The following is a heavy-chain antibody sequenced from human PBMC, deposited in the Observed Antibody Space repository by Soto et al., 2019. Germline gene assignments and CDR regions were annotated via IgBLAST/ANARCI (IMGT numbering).Heavy chain of an antibody. Sequence: QVQLVQSGAEVKKPGASVKVSCKASGYTFTSYDINWVRQATGQGLEWMGWMNPNSGNTGYGQKFQGGVTMSRNSSISTAYMELSGLRSEDTAVYYCACLTKYGSGSYPIDYWGQGTLVTVSS. CDR3: ACLTKYGSGSYPIDY. CDR2: MNPNSGNT. J-gene: IGHJ4*02. CDR1: GYTFTSYD. V-gene: IGHV1-8*01. D-gene: IGHD3-10*01.